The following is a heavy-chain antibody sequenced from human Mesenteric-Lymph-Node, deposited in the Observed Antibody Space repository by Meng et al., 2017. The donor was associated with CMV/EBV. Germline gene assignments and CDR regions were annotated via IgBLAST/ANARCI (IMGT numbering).Heavy chain of an antibody. V-gene: IGHV1-2*06. J-gene: IGHJ5*02. CDR2: ISPNTGDT. D-gene: IGHD1-1*01. CDR1: GYSFTGYS. CDR3: GRGQQTFDP. Sequence: QFQLLQSGAEGRNPGASVKVSCKASGYSFTGYSIHWVRQAPGQGLEWMGRISPNTGDTIYEENFQGRVTMTRDTSINTAYMELSSLTSDDTAVYYCGRGQQTFDPWGQGTLVTVSS.